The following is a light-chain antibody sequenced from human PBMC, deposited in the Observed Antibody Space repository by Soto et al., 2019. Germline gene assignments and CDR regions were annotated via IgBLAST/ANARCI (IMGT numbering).Light chain of an antibody. V-gene: IGKV1-5*01. CDR2: DAS. CDR3: QQYVTAFRS. J-gene: IGKJ1*01. Sequence: DIQMTQSPSALSANQGDRVTITCRASESIRTWLAWYQHKPGKAPKFLIYDASSLESGVPSRFSGFSSGTEFTLTISSLQPDDFATYYCQQYVTAFRSFGQGTNV. CDR1: ESIRTW.